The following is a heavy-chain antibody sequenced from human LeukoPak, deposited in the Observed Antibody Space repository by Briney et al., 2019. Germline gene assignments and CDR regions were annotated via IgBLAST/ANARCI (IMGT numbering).Heavy chain of an antibody. CDR1: GDSVSNSHYY. Sequence: SETLSLTCSVSGDSVSNSHYYWAWIRQPPGKGLEWIGTIFHSGTTYYSPSLTGRVTISVDTSMTQFSLRPSSLTAADTAVYYCASERWSRRSYFDYWGQGILVTVSS. D-gene: IGHD5-24*01. CDR3: ASERWSRRSYFDY. J-gene: IGHJ4*02. CDR2: IFHSGTT. V-gene: IGHV4-39*07.